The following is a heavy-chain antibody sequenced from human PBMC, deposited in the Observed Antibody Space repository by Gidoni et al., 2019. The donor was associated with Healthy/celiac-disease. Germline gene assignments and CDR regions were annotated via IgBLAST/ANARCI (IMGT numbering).Heavy chain of an antibody. J-gene: IGHJ4*02. CDR2: ISGSGGST. D-gene: IGHD3-22*01. Sequence: EVQLLESGGGLVQPGGSVRLSCAASGVTFSSYAMSWVRQAPGKGLEWVSAISGSGGSTYYADSVKGRFTISRDNSKNTLYLQMNSLRAEDTAVYYCARTRYYYDSSGQFDYWGQGTLVTVSS. CDR3: ARTRYYYDSSGQFDY. V-gene: IGHV3-23*01. CDR1: GVTFSSYA.